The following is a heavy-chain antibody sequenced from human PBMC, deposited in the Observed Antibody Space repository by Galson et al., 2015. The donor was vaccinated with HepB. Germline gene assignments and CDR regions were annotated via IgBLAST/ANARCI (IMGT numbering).Heavy chain of an antibody. J-gene: IGHJ3*02. D-gene: IGHD6-19*01. CDR3: ARVNQQWLVRDAFDI. V-gene: IGHV3-30-3*01. CDR2: ISYDGSNK. CDR1: GFTFSSSA. Sequence: LRLSCAASGFTFSSSAMHWVRQAPGKGLEWVAVISYDGSNKYYADSVKGRFTISRDNSKNTLYLQMNSLRAEDTAVYYCARVNQQWLVRDAFDIWGQGTMVTVSS.